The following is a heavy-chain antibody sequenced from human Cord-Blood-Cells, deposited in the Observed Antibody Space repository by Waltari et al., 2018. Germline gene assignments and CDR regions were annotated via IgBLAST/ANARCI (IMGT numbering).Heavy chain of an antibody. Sequence: QVQLQESGPGPVKPSVPLSLTCAVSGYSISSGFYWGWIRQPPGKGLEWIGSIYHSGSTYYSPSLKSRVTISVDTSKNHYSLKLSSVTAADTAVYYCARAAGTDRYYYYYGMDVWGQGTTVTVSS. CDR3: ARAAGTDRYYYYYGMDV. V-gene: IGHV4-38-2*01. CDR2: IYHSGST. CDR1: GYSISSGFY. J-gene: IGHJ6*02. D-gene: IGHD6-13*01.